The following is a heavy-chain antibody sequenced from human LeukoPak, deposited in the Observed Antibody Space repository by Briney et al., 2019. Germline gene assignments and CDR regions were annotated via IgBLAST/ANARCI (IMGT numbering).Heavy chain of an antibody. J-gene: IGHJ4*02. CDR2: IYYSGST. D-gene: IGHD3-22*01. CDR3: ARQRRVYDSSGYPSYYFDY. V-gene: IGHV4-59*08. Sequence: SETLSLTCAVYGGSFSGYYWSWIRQPPGKELEWIGYIYYSGSTDYNPSLKSRVTISVDTSKNQFSLKLSSVTAADTAVYYCARQRRVYDSSGYPSYYFDYWGQGTLVTVSS. CDR1: GGSFSGYY.